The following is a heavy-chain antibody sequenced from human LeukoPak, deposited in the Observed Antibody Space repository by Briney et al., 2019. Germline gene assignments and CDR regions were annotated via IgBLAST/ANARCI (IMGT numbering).Heavy chain of an antibody. CDR2: FDPEDGET. D-gene: IGHD4-17*01. J-gene: IGHJ6*02. Sequence: GASVNVSCKVSGYTLTELSMHWVRQAPGKGLEWMGGFDPEDGETIYAQKFQGRVTMTEDTSTDTAYMELNSLRSEDTAVYYCATDGKNGGVDYGDPRYYYYYGMDVWGQGTTVTVSS. V-gene: IGHV1-24*01. CDR3: ATDGKNGGVDYGDPRYYYYYGMDV. CDR1: GYTLTELS.